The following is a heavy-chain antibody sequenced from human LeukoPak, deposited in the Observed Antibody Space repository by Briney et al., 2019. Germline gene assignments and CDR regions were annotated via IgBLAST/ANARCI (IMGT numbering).Heavy chain of an antibody. CDR2: FDPEDGET. Sequence: ASVKVSCKVSGYTLTELSMHWVRQAPGKGLEWMGGFDPEDGETIYAQKFQGRVTMTEDTSTDTAYMELSSLRSEDTAVYYCATYLIAVAGYYFDYWGQGTLVTVSS. V-gene: IGHV1-24*01. CDR1: GYTLTELS. D-gene: IGHD6-19*01. CDR3: ATYLIAVAGYYFDY. J-gene: IGHJ4*02.